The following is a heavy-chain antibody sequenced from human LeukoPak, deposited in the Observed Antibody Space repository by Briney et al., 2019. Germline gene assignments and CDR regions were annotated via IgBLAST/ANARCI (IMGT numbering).Heavy chain of an antibody. CDR3: ARPLGYCSGGSCPPPDY. CDR2: INPSGGST. D-gene: IGHD2-15*01. V-gene: IGHV1-46*03. Sequence: ASVKVSCKVFGYNFVDYYMHWVRQAPGQGLEWMGIINPSGGSTSYAQKFQGRVTMTRDTSTSTVYMELSSLRSEDTAVYYCARPLGYCSGGSCPPPDYWGQGTLVTVSS. CDR1: GYNFVDYY. J-gene: IGHJ4*02.